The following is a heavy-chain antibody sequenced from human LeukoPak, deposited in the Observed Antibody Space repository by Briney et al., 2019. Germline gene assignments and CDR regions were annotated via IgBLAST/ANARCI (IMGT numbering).Heavy chain of an antibody. D-gene: IGHD6-19*01. CDR1: GYTFTSYY. Sequence: ASVKVSCKASGYTFTSYYMRWGRQAPGQGLEWMGIINPSGGITTYAQKFQGRVTMTRDTSTSTVYMELSSLRSEDTAVYYCARWVAVNPKYCFDSWGQGTLVTVSS. J-gene: IGHJ4*02. V-gene: IGHV1-46*01. CDR3: ARWVAVNPKYCFDS. CDR2: INPSGGIT.